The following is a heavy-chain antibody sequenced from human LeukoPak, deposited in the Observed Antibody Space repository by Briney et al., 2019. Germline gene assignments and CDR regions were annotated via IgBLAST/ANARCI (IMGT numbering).Heavy chain of an antibody. J-gene: IGHJ3*02. CDR2: IYYSGST. CDR1: GGSINSYY. D-gene: IGHD6-13*01. V-gene: IGHV4-59*08. CDR3: ARRGAAAGHAFDI. Sequence: SETLSLTCTVSGGSINSYYWSWIRQPPGKGLEWIGYIYYSGSTNYNPSLKSRVTISVDTSKNQFSLKLSSVTAADTAVYYCARRGAAAGHAFDIWGQGTMVTVSS.